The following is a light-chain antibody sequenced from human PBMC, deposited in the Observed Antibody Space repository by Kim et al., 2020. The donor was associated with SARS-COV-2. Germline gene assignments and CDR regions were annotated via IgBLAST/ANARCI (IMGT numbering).Light chain of an antibody. CDR2: DVS. V-gene: IGLV2-14*03. Sequence: QSVLTQPASVSGSPGQSITISCIGTSSDIGGYNYVSWYQQHPGKAPKLMIYDVSNRPSGVSNRFSGSKSGNTASLTISGLQAEDEADYYCSSYATSATSSSPWVFGGGTKVTVL. J-gene: IGLJ3*02. CDR3: SSYATSATSSSPWV. CDR1: SSDIGGYNY.